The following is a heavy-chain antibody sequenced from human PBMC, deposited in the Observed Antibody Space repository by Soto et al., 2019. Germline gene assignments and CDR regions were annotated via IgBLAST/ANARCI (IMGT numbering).Heavy chain of an antibody. D-gene: IGHD6-25*01. CDR1: GGSINTVGYY. Sequence: PSETLSLTCSVSGGSINTVGYYWTWIRQQPGKGLEWIGYIYYSGSRDYNPSLKSRVSMSVDASKNQFSLNLTSVTAADTAVYYCAKESGGYDSSTRYGLDVWGQGTTVTVPS. CDR2: IYYSGSR. CDR3: AKESGGYDSSTRYGLDV. V-gene: IGHV4-31*03. J-gene: IGHJ6*02.